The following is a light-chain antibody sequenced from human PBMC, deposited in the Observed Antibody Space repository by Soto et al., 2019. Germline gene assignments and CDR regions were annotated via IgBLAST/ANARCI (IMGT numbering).Light chain of an antibody. Sequence: DIQMTQSPSTLSASVGDRVAITCRASQDIRSWVAWYQQRPGKAPKLLIYDASRLKSGVPPRFSGSGSGTEFTLTISSLQPDDFATYYCHQYNSFSPWTFDQGTKVGIK. J-gene: IGKJ1*01. CDR2: DAS. CDR3: HQYNSFSPWT. CDR1: QDIRSW. V-gene: IGKV1-5*01.